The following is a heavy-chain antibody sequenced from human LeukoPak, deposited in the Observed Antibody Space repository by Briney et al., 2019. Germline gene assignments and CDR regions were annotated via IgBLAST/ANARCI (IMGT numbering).Heavy chain of an antibody. D-gene: IGHD6-19*01. CDR3: ARSPAIAVATGFDY. J-gene: IGHJ4*02. CDR2: MNPNSGNT. V-gene: IGHV1-8*01. CDR1: GYTFTSYD. Sequence: GASVKVSCKASGYTFTSYDINWVRQATGQGLEWMGWMNPNSGNTGYAQKFQGRVTMTRNTSISIAYMELSSLRSEDTAVYYCARSPAIAVATGFDYWGQGTLVTVSS.